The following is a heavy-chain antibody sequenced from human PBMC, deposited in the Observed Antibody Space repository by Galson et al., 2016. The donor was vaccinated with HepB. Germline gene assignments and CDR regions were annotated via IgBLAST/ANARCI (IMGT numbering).Heavy chain of an antibody. CDR2: INPSVGST. J-gene: IGHJ6*02. V-gene: IGHV1-46*03. Sequence: SVKVSCKASGYTFTHYYMHWVRQAPGQGLEWMGTINPSVGSTSYAQKFQGRVTVTRDTSTSTVYMELSSLRSEDTAVYYWATRTIVRYAMDVWGQGTTVTVAS. D-gene: IGHD4/OR15-4a*01. CDR1: GYTFTHYY. CDR3: ATRTIVRYAMDV.